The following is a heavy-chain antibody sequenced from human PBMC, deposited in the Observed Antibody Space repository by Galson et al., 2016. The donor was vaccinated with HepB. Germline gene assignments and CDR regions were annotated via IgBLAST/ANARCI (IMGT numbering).Heavy chain of an antibody. CDR2: ISNSGSTI. CDR3: STSPITYFDY. J-gene: IGHJ4*02. Sequence: SLRLSCAASGFTFSDYYMSWIRQAPGKGLEWISYISNSGSTIYYADSVKGRFTVSRDNANNSLYLQMNSLKTEDTAVYYCSTSPITYFDYWGQGTQVTVSS. V-gene: IGHV3-11*01. CDR1: GFTFSDYY.